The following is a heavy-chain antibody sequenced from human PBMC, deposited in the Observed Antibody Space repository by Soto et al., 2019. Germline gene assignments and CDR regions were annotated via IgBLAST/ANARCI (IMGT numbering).Heavy chain of an antibody. CDR3: ARDVSGFHWYFDL. CDR2: IYYSGST. D-gene: IGHD5-12*01. Sequence: PSETLSLTCTVSGGSISSYYWSWIRQPPGKGLERIGYIYYSGSTNYNPSLKSRVTISVDTSKNQFSLQLNSVTPEDTGVYFCARDVSGFHWYFDLWGRGTLVTVSS. V-gene: IGHV4-59*12. CDR1: GGSISSYY. J-gene: IGHJ2*01.